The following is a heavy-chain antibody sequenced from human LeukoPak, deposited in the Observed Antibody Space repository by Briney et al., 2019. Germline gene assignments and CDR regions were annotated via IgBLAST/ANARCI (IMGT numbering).Heavy chain of an antibody. CDR1: GGSFSGYY. Sequence: PSETLSLTCAVYGGSFSGYYWSWIRRPPGKGLEWIGEINHSGSTNYNPSLKSRVTISVDTSKNQFSLKLSSVTAADTAVYYCARGFSSWHYWGQGTLVTVSS. CDR2: INHSGST. CDR3: ARGFSSWHY. J-gene: IGHJ4*02. D-gene: IGHD6-6*01. V-gene: IGHV4-34*01.